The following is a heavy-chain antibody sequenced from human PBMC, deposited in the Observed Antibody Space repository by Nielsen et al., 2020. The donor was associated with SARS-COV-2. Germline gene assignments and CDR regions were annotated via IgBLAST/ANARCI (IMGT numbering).Heavy chain of an antibody. Sequence: GESLKISCQGSGSSFTSYWIGWVRQMPGKGLEWMGIIYPGDSDTRYSPSFQGQVTISADKSISTAYLQWSSLKASDTAMYYCASSSYGSGTPYYYGMDVWGQGTTVTVSS. J-gene: IGHJ6*02. V-gene: IGHV5-51*01. D-gene: IGHD3-10*01. CDR3: ASSSYGSGTPYYYGMDV. CDR1: GSSFTSYW. CDR2: IYPGDSDT.